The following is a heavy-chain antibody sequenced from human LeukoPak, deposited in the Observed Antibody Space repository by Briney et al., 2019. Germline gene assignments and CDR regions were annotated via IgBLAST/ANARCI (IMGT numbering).Heavy chain of an antibody. J-gene: IGHJ3*02. CDR2: IYYSGST. D-gene: IGHD3-22*01. Sequence: SETLSLTCTVSGGSISSYYWSWIRQPPGKGLEWIGYIYYSGSTNYDPSLKSRVTISVDTSKNQFSLKLSSVTAADTAVYYCARQVTMIVVPPQDAFDIWGQGTMVTVSS. V-gene: IGHV4-59*08. CDR3: ARQVTMIVVPPQDAFDI. CDR1: GGSISSYY.